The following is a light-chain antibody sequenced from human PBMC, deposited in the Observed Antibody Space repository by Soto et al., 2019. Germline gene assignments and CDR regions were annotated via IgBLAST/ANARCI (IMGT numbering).Light chain of an antibody. Sequence: DIQMTQSPSTLSASVGDRVTTTCRASQSISRWLAWYQQKPWKAPKLLIYDASNLESGVPSRFSGGGSGTEFTLTISSLQPDDFATYYCQQYNGYSTWKFGQGTKVDIK. CDR2: DAS. V-gene: IGKV1-5*01. CDR3: QQYNGYSTWK. J-gene: IGKJ1*01. CDR1: QSISRW.